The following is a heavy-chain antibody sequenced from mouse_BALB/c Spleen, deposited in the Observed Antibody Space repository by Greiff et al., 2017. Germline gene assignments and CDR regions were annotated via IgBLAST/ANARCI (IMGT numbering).Heavy chain of an antibody. CDR2: IWAGGST. J-gene: IGHJ3*01. V-gene: IGHV2-9*02. Sequence: VQLQESGPGLVAPSQSLSITCTVSGFSLTSYGVHWVRQPPGKGLEWLGVIWAGGSTNYNSALMSRLSISKDNSKSQVFLKMNSLQTDDTAMYYCARALYGYDAWFAYWGQGTLVTVSA. D-gene: IGHD2-2*01. CDR3: ARALYGYDAWFAY. CDR1: GFSLTSYG.